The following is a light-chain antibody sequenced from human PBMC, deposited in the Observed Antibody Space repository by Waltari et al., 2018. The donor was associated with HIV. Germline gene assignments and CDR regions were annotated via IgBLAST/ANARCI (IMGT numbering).Light chain of an antibody. CDR2: VAS. Sequence: DIQLTQSPSFLSASVGERVTITCRASQGVSYNLAWYQQKPGKAPELLIDVASPLQSGVPSRFSASGSGTEFTLRISSLQPEDFATYYCQQFNSYPRTFGQGTKVEIK. CDR1: QGVSYN. J-gene: IGKJ1*01. V-gene: IGKV1-9*01. CDR3: QQFNSYPRT.